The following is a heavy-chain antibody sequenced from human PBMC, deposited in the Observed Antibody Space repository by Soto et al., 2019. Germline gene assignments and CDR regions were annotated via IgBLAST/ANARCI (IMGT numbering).Heavy chain of an antibody. CDR1: GFTFSSYA. V-gene: IGHV3-23*01. J-gene: IGHJ4*02. CDR2: ISGSGGST. D-gene: IGHD4-17*01. Sequence: GGSLRLSCAASGFTFSSYAMSWVRQAPGKGLEWVSAISGSGGSTYYADSVKGRFTISRDNSENTLYLQMNSLKAEDTAVYYCAGEPYGDYYFDYWGQGTLVTVSS. CDR3: AGEPYGDYYFDY.